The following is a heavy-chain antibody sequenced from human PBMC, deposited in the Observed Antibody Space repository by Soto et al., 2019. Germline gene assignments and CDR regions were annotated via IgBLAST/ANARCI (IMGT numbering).Heavy chain of an antibody. CDR1: GGTFSSYT. CDR2: IIPILGIA. J-gene: IGHJ5*02. Sequence: QVQLVQSGAEVKKPGSSVKVSCKASGGTFSSYTISWVRQAPGQGLEWMGRIIPILGIANYAQKFQGRVMITADKSTSTAYMELSSLRSEDTAVYYCASTTYYYGSGSLGWFDPWGQGTLVTVSS. CDR3: ASTTYYYGSGSLGWFDP. V-gene: IGHV1-69*02. D-gene: IGHD3-10*01.